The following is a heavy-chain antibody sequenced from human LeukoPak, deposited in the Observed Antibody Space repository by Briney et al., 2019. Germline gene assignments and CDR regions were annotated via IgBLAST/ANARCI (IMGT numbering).Heavy chain of an antibody. Sequence: ASVKVSCKGAGYTLTTYRMSWVRRAPGQGLEWMGWISAYNGNTNYAQKLQGRVTMTTDTSTSTGYMRRRSLRSDDTAVYYYATESGGAAAATVGDWDYFDYWGQGTLVTVSS. D-gene: IGHD6-13*01. V-gene: IGHV1-18*01. CDR1: GYTLTTYR. J-gene: IGHJ4*02. CDR2: ISAYNGNT. CDR3: ATESGGAAAATVGDWDYFDY.